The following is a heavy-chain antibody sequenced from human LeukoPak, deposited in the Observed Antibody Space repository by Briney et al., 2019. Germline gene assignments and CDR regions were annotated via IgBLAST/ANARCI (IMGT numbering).Heavy chain of an antibody. V-gene: IGHV3-30*02. D-gene: IGHD6-13*01. CDR2: IRYDGSNK. CDR1: GFTFSSYG. Sequence: PGGSLRLSCAASGFTFSSYGMHWVRQAPGKWLEWVAFIRYDGSNKYYADSVKGRFTISRDNSKNTLYLQMNSLRAEDTAVYYCAKGGLGIAAAGAMVFQHWGQGTLVTVSS. CDR3: AKGGLGIAAAGAMVFQH. J-gene: IGHJ1*01.